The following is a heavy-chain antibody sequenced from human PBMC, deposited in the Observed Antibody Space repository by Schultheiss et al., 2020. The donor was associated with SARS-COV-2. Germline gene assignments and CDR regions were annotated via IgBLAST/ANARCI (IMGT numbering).Heavy chain of an antibody. V-gene: IGHV4-30-2*01. J-gene: IGHJ4*02. D-gene: IGHD5-12*01. CDR2: IYHSGST. CDR1: GGSISSGGYS. CDR3: ARDRRGGYDSGIDY. Sequence: SETLSLTCAVSGGSISSGGYSWSWIRQPPGKGLEWIGYIYHSGSTYYNPSLKSRVTISVDRSKNQFSLKLSSVTAADTAVYYCARDRRGGYDSGIDYWGQGTLVTVSS.